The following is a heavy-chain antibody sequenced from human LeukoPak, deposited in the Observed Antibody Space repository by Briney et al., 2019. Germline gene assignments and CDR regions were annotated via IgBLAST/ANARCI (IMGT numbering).Heavy chain of an antibody. CDR1: GFTFSSYS. Sequence: GGSLRLSCAASGFTFSSYSMNWVRQAPGKGLEWVSYISSSSSTIYYADSVKGRFTISRDNAKNTLYLQLNSLRAEDTAVYYCAKVILDQGGPYCSSTSCYGGVDYWGQGTLVTVSS. V-gene: IGHV3-48*04. J-gene: IGHJ4*02. CDR3: AKVILDQGGPYCSSTSCYGGVDY. D-gene: IGHD2-2*01. CDR2: ISSSSSTI.